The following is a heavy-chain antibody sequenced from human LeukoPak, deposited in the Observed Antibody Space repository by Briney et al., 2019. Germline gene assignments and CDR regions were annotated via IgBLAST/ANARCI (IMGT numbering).Heavy chain of an antibody. CDR2: INSDGSST. CDR1: GFTFSSYW. J-gene: IGHJ4*02. D-gene: IGHD2-2*01. CDR3: ARVGYCSSTSCYVGHD. Sequence: PGGSLRLSCAASGFTFSSYWMHWVRKAPGKGLVWVSRINSDGSSTSYADSVKGRFTISRDNAKNTLYLQMNSLRAEDTAVYYCARVGYCSSTSCYVGHDWGQGTLVTVSS. V-gene: IGHV3-74*01.